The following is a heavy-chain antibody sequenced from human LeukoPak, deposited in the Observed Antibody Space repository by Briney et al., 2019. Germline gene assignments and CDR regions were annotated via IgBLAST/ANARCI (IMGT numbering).Heavy chain of an antibody. J-gene: IGHJ4*02. V-gene: IGHV4-38-2*02. Sequence: PSETLSLTCIVSGYSISSGYDWAWIRQPPGKGLEWIGSLYYSESTYSNPSLKSRVTISADTSKNQFSLKLGSVTAADTAVYYCARGVADSSGYYGEDFWGQGTLVTVSS. CDR2: LYYSEST. CDR3: ARGVADSSGYYGEDF. CDR1: GYSISSGYD. D-gene: IGHD3-22*01.